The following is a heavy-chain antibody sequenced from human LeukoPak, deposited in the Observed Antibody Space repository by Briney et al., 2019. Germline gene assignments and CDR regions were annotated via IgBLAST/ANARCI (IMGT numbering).Heavy chain of an antibody. CDR2: VNTDESRT. CDR1: GFTFSNYW. Sequence: QPGGSLRLSCVASGFTFSNYWMHWVRQAPGKGLVWVSRVNTDESRTNYADSVKGRFTISRDNAKNTVYLQMNSLRAEDTAVYYCAREKGKLRYFDWFELRAHWFDPWGQGTLVTVSS. CDR3: AREKGKLRYFDWFELRAHWFDP. D-gene: IGHD3-9*01. V-gene: IGHV3-74*01. J-gene: IGHJ5*02.